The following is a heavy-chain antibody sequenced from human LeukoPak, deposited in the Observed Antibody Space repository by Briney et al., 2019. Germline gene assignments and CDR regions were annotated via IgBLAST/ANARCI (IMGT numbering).Heavy chain of an antibody. D-gene: IGHD2-2*01. Sequence: GGSLRLSCAASGFTFSSYAMSWVRHAPGEGLEWVSAISDSGGTTYYADSVKGRFTISRDNSKNTLYLQMNSLRGEDTTLYYGAQLTRGCCGSTACPNWFDPWGRGTLVTVSS. J-gene: IGHJ5*02. CDR2: ISDSGGTT. V-gene: IGHV3-23*01. CDR1: GFTFSSYA. CDR3: AQLTRGCCGSTACPNWFDP.